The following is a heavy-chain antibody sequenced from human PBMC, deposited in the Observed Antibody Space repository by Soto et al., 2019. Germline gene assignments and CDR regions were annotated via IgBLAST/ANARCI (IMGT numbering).Heavy chain of an antibody. Sequence: GGSLRLSCAASGFTFSTYGMNWVRQAPGKGLEWISYISSSSGTIYYADSVRGRFTISRDNAKNSLYLQMNSLRDADTAVYYCARDPSSRRLQLFFATWGQGTLVTVSS. CDR1: GFTFSTYG. V-gene: IGHV3-48*02. CDR2: ISSSSGTI. D-gene: IGHD5-18*01. CDR3: ARDPSSRRLQLFFAT. J-gene: IGHJ5*02.